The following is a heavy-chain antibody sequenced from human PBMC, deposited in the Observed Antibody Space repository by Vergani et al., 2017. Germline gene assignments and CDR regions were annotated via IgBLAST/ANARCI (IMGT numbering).Heavy chain of an antibody. Sequence: QVQLQESGPGLVKPSQTLSLTCTVSGGSISSGDYYWSWIRQPPGKGLEWIGYIYYSGSTYYNPSLKSRVTISVDTSKNQFSLKLSSVTAADTAVYYCARDVSHYDSSGYHWGQCDYWGQGTLVTVSS. D-gene: IGHD3-22*01. CDR3: ARDVSHYDSSGYHWGQCDY. CDR1: GGSISSGDYY. J-gene: IGHJ4*02. CDR2: IYYSGST. V-gene: IGHV4-30-4*08.